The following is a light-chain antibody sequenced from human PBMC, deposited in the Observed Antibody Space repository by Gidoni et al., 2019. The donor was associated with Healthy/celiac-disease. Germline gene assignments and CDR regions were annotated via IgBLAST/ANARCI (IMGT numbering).Light chain of an antibody. Sequence: DIQLPQSPSSLSTSVGDRVTITCQASQDISNYLNWYQQKPGKAPKLLIYDASNLETGVPSRFSGSGSGTDFTFTISSLQPEDIATYYCQQYDNRPHTFXQXTKLXIK. J-gene: IGKJ2*01. CDR1: QDISNY. CDR3: QQYDNRPHT. V-gene: IGKV1-33*01. CDR2: DAS.